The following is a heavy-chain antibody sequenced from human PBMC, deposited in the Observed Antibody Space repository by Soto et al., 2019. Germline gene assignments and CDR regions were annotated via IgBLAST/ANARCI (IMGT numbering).Heavy chain of an antibody. V-gene: IGHV3-21*01. CDR3: ARDRDYGSGSYYNVHAFDI. J-gene: IGHJ3*02. CDR1: GFTFSSYS. Sequence: GGSLRLSCAASGFTFSSYSMNWVRQAPGKGLEWVSSISSSSSYIYYADSVKGRFTISRDNAKNSLYLQMNSLRAEVTAVYYCARDRDYGSGSYYNVHAFDIWGQGTMVTVSS. D-gene: IGHD3-10*01. CDR2: ISSSSSYI.